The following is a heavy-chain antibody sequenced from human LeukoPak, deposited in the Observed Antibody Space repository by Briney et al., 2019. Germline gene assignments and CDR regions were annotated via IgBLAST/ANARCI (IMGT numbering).Heavy chain of an antibody. CDR1: GGTFSSSA. Sequence: SVKVSCKASGGTFSSSAISWVRQAPGQGLEWMGGINTIFGTAKYAQKFQGRVTITADESTSTAYMELSSLRSEDTAVYYCARVRDGYNDAYDIWGQGTMVTVTS. CDR3: ARVRDGYNDAYDI. CDR2: INTIFGTA. D-gene: IGHD5-24*01. J-gene: IGHJ3*02. V-gene: IGHV1-69*01.